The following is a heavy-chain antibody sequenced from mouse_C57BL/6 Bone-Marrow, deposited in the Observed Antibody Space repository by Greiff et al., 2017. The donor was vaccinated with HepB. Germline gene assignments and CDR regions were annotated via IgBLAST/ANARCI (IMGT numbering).Heavy chain of an antibody. D-gene: IGHD4-1*01. CDR2: ISDGGSYT. Sequence: EVKLVESGGGLVKPGGSLKLSCAASGFTFSSYAMSWVRQTPEKRLEWVATISDGGSYTYYPDNVKGRFTISRANAKNNLYLQMSHLKSEDTAMYYCARQTGTGAMDYWGQGTSVTVSS. J-gene: IGHJ4*01. CDR1: GFTFSSYA. CDR3: ARQTGTGAMDY. V-gene: IGHV5-4*03.